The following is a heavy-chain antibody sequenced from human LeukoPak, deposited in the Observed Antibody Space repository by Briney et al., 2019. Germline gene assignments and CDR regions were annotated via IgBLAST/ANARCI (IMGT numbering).Heavy chain of an antibody. Sequence: GRSLTLFWAPDSLTFSTCRLKFVSQAPGKGLEWVSSISSRSNYIYYADSVKGRFTISRDNAENSLYLQMNSLRAEDTAVYYCARSGYTYGSDYWGQGALVTVSS. CDR2: ISSRSNYI. D-gene: IGHD5-18*01. CDR1: SLTFSTCR. CDR3: ARSGYTYGSDY. J-gene: IGHJ4*02. V-gene: IGHV3-21*01.